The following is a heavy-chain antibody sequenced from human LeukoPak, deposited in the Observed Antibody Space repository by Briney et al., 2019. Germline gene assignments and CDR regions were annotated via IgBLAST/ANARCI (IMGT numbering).Heavy chain of an antibody. D-gene: IGHD6-6*01. Sequence: PSETLSLTCAVYGGSFSGYYWSWIRQPPGKGLEWIGEINHSGSTNYNPSLKSRVTISVDTSKNQFSLKLSSVTAADTAVYYCARTSIAARPVLRYYYYMDVWGKGTTVTVSS. V-gene: IGHV4-34*01. CDR3: ARTSIAARPVLRYYYYMDV. CDR1: GGSFSGYY. J-gene: IGHJ6*03. CDR2: INHSGST.